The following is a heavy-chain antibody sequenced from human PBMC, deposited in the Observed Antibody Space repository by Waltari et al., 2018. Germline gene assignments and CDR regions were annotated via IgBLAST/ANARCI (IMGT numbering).Heavy chain of an antibody. CDR3: ARVRSVWLYDY. CDR2: FRGDGGDS. CDR1: GFIFSSHW. Sequence: EVQLVESGGGLVQPGGSLRLSCEASGFIFSSHWLPWVRQPPGKGLVWVSRFRGDGGDSTYADSVKGRFTISRDNSKNTLYLQMNSLGDEDTAVYYCARVRSVWLYDYWGQGTLVTVSS. V-gene: IGHV3-74*03. J-gene: IGHJ4*02. D-gene: IGHD6-19*01.